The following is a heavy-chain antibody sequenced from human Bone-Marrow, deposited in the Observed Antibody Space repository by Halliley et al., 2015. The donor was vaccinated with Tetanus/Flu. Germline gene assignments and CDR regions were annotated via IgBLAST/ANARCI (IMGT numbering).Heavy chain of an antibody. CDR3: ARPGIVATIWGFIW. Sequence: LGWIGHIKNRGTTNTTPPLKSRAPISVDPPKNHFPLKLSSVTAADTAVYYCARPGIVATIWGFIWWGQGTLVTVSS. CDR2: IKNRGTT. J-gene: IGHJ4*02. V-gene: IGHV4-61*09. D-gene: IGHD5-12*01.